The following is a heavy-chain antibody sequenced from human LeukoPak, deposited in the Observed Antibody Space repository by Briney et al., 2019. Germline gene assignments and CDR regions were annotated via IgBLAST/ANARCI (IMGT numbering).Heavy chain of an antibody. CDR1: GGSISSGSNY. Sequence: SETLSLCCTVSGGSISSGSNYWGWIRQPPGKTLEWIGSIYSSGSTYYNPSLKSRVFILMDTSKNHFSLTLSSVTAADTAVYYCARSDGYGLVGIWGQGTMVTVSS. V-gene: IGHV4-39*07. CDR3: ARSDGYGLVGI. CDR2: IYSSGST. J-gene: IGHJ3*02. D-gene: IGHD3-10*01.